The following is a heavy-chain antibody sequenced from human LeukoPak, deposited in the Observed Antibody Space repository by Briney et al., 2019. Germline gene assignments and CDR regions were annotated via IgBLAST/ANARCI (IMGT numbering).Heavy chain of an antibody. J-gene: IGHJ4*02. CDR2: INSDGSTT. D-gene: IGHD3-16*01. V-gene: IGHV3-74*01. Sequence: QPGGPLRLSCAASGFTFSGYWMHWVRHAPRKGLVWVSRINSDGSTTSYADSVKGRFTISRDNAKNTLYLQMNSLIAEDTAVYYCARSGGGYFDYWGQGTLVTVSS. CDR3: ARSGGGYFDY. CDR1: GFTFSGYW.